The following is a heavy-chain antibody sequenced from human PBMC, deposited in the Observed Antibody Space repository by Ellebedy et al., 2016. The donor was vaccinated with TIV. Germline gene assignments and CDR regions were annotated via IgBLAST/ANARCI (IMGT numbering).Heavy chain of an antibody. CDR3: ARVKGYCSTASCLYFDY. CDR2: TIPIFGTA. Sequence: AASVKVSCKASGGTFSNYAISWVRQAPGQGLEWMGGTIPIFGTAKFAQKFQGRVTLTADESTSTAYMELSSLKSEDTAVYYCARVKGYCSTASCLYFDYWGQGTLVTVSS. D-gene: IGHD2-2*01. CDR1: GGTFSNYA. J-gene: IGHJ4*02. V-gene: IGHV1-69*13.